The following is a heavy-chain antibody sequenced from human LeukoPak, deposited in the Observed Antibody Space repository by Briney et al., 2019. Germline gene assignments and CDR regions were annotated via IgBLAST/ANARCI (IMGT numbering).Heavy chain of an antibody. CDR3: ARAAVRYCTNGVCAALDY. Sequence: GASVKVSCRASGYTFTSYDINWVRQATGQGLEWMGWMNPNSGNTGYAQKFQGRVTMTRNTSISTAYMELSSLRSEDTAVYYCARAAVRYCTNGVCAALDYWGQGTLVTVSS. V-gene: IGHV1-8*01. J-gene: IGHJ4*02. D-gene: IGHD2-8*01. CDR2: MNPNSGNT. CDR1: GYTFTSYD.